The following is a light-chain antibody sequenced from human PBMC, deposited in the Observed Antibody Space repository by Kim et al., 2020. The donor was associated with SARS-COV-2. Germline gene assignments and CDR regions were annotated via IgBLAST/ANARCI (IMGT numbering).Light chain of an antibody. V-gene: IGLV2-14*03. CDR3: SSYTNTGTLI. CDR2: DVN. Sequence: GQSVTIACTGSSSDVGAYNCVSWYRQYPEKAPKLMIYDVNNRPLGVSDRFSGSKSGNTASLTISGLQAEDEADYSCSSYTNTGTLIFGGGTQLTVL. CDR1: SSDVGAYNC. J-gene: IGLJ2*01.